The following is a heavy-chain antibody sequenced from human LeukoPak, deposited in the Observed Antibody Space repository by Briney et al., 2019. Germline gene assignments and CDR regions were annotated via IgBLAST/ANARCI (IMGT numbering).Heavy chain of an antibody. CDR1: GFTFSNAW. J-gene: IGHJ4*02. D-gene: IGHD3-22*01. CDR3: AKGGSYYYDSSGYYRD. Sequence: GGSLRLSCATSGFTFSNAWMNWVRQAPGKGLEWVSAISGSGGSTFYADSVKGRFTISRDNSKSTLYLQMNSLRAEDTAVYYCAKGGSYYYDSSGYYRDWGQGTLVTVSS. CDR2: ISGSGGST. V-gene: IGHV3-23*01.